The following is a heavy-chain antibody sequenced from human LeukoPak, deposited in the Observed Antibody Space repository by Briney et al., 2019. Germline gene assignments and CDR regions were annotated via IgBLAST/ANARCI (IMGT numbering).Heavy chain of an antibody. CDR3: ARGIVVVPAAMSWFDP. CDR1: GGSISSYY. Sequence: SETLSLTCTVSGGSISSYYWSWIRQPAGKGLEWIGRIYTGGSTNYNPSLKSRVTMSIDTSKNQFSLKSSSVTAADTAVYYCARGIVVVPAAMSWFDPWGQGTLVTVSS. V-gene: IGHV4-4*07. CDR2: IYTGGST. D-gene: IGHD2-2*01. J-gene: IGHJ5*02.